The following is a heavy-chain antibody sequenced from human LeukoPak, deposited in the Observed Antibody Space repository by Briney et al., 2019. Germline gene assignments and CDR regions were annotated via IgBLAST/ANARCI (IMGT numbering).Heavy chain of an antibody. J-gene: IGHJ4*02. CDR2: ISWNSGSI. D-gene: IGHD6-13*01. Sequence: PGGSLRLSCAASGFTFDDYAMHWVRQAPGKGLEWVSGISWNSGSIDYADSVKGRFTISRDNAKNSLYLHMNSLRAEDTALYYCAETPGYSNPRGAYFDYWGQGTLVTVSS. CDR1: GFTFDDYA. V-gene: IGHV3-9*01. CDR3: AETPGYSNPRGAYFDY.